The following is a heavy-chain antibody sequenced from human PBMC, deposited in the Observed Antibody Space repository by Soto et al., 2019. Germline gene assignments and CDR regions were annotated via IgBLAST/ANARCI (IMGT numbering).Heavy chain of an antibody. Sequence: VQLVESGGGVVQPGRSLRLSCAASGFTFSDYAMHWVRQAPGQGLEWVAVVSHDGRNTHYADSVKGRFTISRDSSKNTVCLEMTSLRAEDTAVYYCAKGGRQWLVTSDFNYWGQGALVTVSS. D-gene: IGHD6-19*01. CDR2: VSHDGRNT. J-gene: IGHJ4*02. V-gene: IGHV3-30*18. CDR1: GFTFSDYA. CDR3: AKGGRQWLVTSDFNY.